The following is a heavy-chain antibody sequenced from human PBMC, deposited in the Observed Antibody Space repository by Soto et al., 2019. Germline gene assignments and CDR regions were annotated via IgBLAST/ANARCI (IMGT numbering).Heavy chain of an antibody. J-gene: IGHJ4*02. D-gene: IGHD2-21*02. CDR3: ARHRSSNFAYCGGDCIPRKPAFDY. CDR2: IWYDGSNK. CDR1: GFTFSSYG. V-gene: IGHV3-33*01. Sequence: HPGGSLRLSCAASGFTFSSYGMHWVRQAPGKGLEWVAVIWYDGSNKYYADSVKGRFTISRDNSKNTLYLQMNSLRAEDTAVYYCARHRSSNFAYCGGDCIPRKPAFDYWGQGTLVTVSS.